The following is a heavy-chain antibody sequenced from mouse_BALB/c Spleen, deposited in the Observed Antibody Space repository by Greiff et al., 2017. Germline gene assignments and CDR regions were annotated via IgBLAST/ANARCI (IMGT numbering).Heavy chain of an antibody. D-gene: IGHD4-1*02. CDR2: IYPGNGGT. CDR3: ARANWDYFDY. V-gene: IGHV1-12*01. Sequence: LQQSGAELVRSGASVKMSCKASGYTFTSYNMHWVKQKPGQGLEWIGYIYPGNGGTNYNQKFKGKATLTADTSSSTAYMQISSLTSEDSAVYFCARANWDYFDYWGQGTTLTVSS. CDR1: GYTFTSYN. J-gene: IGHJ2*01.